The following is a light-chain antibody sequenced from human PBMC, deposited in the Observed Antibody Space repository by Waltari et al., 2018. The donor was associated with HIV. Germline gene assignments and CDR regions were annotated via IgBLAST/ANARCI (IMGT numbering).Light chain of an antibody. CDR1: ESLRHSNGRNY. V-gene: IGKV2-28*01. Sequence: DVLATQFPESLTVSPGETASISCRATESLRHSNGRNYLDWYVQRPGQTPRLVIYLASNRASGVPDRFVGGGSGTDFTLRISRVEPVDVGTYFCLQNIRAPFAFGQGT. CDR3: LQNIRAPFA. CDR2: LAS. J-gene: IGKJ2*01.